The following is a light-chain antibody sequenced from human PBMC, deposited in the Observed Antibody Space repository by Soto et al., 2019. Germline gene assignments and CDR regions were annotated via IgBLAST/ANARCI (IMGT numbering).Light chain of an antibody. CDR3: QQRQYWPPIT. CDR1: QSVSSY. CDR2: DAS. V-gene: IGKV3-11*01. Sequence: VLTQSPATLSLSPGERATLSCSASQSVSSYLAWYQQKPGQAPRLLIYDASNRATGIPARFSGSGSGTDFTLTISGLEPEDFAIYYCQQRQYWPPITFGQGTRLEIK. J-gene: IGKJ5*01.